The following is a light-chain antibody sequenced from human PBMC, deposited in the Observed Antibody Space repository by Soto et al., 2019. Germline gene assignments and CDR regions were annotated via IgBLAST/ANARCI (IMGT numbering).Light chain of an antibody. CDR3: SSFTRSSTYV. Sequence: QSVLTQPASVSGSPGQSITISCTGTSSDVGAYNFVSWYQQYPGKAPKVMIYEVNNRPSGVSNRFSGSKSGNTASLTISGLQAEDEADYYCSSFTRSSTYVFGSGTKLTV. CDR1: SSDVGAYNF. J-gene: IGLJ1*01. V-gene: IGLV2-14*01. CDR2: EVN.